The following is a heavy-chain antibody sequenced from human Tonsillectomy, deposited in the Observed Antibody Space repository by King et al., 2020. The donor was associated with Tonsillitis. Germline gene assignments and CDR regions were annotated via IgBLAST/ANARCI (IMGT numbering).Heavy chain of an antibody. CDR3: ARDQGGGSYYVGY. CDR1: GGSIISSNW. V-gene: IGHV4-4*02. D-gene: IGHD1-26*01. CDR2: IYHSGST. Sequence: VQLQESGPGLVKPSGTLSRTCAVSGGSIISSNWWSWVRQPPGKGLGGIGEIYHSGSTNYNPALKSRVTISVDKSQNQFSRKLRSVTAADTAVYYCARDQGGGSYYVGYWGQGTLVTVSS. J-gene: IGHJ4*02.